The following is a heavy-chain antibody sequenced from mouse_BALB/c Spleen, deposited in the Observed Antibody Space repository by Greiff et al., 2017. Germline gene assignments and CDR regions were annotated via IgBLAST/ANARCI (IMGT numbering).Heavy chain of an antibody. CDR1: GFTFSSYA. V-gene: IGHV5-6-5*01. CDR3: ARGPDGYYGAY. Sequence: EVMLVESGGGLVKPGGSLKLSCAASGFTFSSYAMSWVRQTPEKRLEWVASISSGGSTYYPDSVKGRFTISRDNARNILYLQMSSLRSEDTAMYYCARGPDGYYGAYWGQGTLVTVSA. J-gene: IGHJ3*01. D-gene: IGHD2-3*01. CDR2: ISSGGST.